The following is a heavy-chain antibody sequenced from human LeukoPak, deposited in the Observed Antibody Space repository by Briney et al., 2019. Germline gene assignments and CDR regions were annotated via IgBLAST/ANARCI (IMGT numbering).Heavy chain of an antibody. J-gene: IGHJ4*02. D-gene: IGHD3-22*01. CDR2: IYYSGST. CDR3: ARGREDSYDSSGYYVFDY. Sequence: SETLSLTCTVSGVSVSSGDYYWSWIRQPPGRGLEWIGYIYYSGSTNYNPSLKSRVTISVDTSKYQFSLKLNSVTAADTAVYYCARGREDSYDSSGYYVFDYWGQGTLVTVSS. CDR1: GVSVSSGDYY. V-gene: IGHV4-61*08.